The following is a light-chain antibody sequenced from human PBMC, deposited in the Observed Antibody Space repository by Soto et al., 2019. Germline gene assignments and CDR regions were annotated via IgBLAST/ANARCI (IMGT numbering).Light chain of an antibody. CDR3: QQRSNWPPWT. CDR1: QSVSSY. J-gene: IGKJ1*01. Sequence: EIVLTQSPGTLSLSPVDRATLSCRASQSVSSYLAWYQQKPGQAPRLLIYDASNRATGIPARFSGSGSGTDFTLTISSLEPEDFAVYYCQQRSNWPPWTFGQGTKVDIK. V-gene: IGKV3-11*01. CDR2: DAS.